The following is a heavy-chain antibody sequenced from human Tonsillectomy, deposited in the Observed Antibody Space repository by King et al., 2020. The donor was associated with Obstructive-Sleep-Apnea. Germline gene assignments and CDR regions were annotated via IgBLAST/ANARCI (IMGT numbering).Heavy chain of an antibody. V-gene: IGHV4-59*08. CDR1: GGSISSHY. CDR3: ARRSWGLNWYFDV. Sequence: QLQESGPGLVKPSETLSLTCSVSGGSISSHYWTWIRQPPGKGLEWIGHIYHTGSANYSPSLKSRVTMSVDTSKNQFSLKLSSVTAADTAVYSCARRSWGLNWYFDVWGRGTLVTVSS. J-gene: IGHJ2*01. D-gene: IGHD6-13*01. CDR2: IYHTGSA.